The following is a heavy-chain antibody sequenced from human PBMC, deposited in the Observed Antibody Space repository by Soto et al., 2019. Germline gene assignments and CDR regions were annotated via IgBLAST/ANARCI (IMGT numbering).Heavy chain of an antibody. CDR2: IGGRGNSA. Sequence: GGSLRLSCAASGFIFTNYAMNWFRQAPGKGLEWVSVIGGRGNSAYYADSVQGRFTISRDNSKNTLSLQMSSLTADDTAIYYCVREGRGSFDFWGRGTMVTVSS. CDR1: GFIFTNYA. V-gene: IGHV3-23*01. CDR3: VREGRGSFDF. J-gene: IGHJ3*01. D-gene: IGHD5-12*01.